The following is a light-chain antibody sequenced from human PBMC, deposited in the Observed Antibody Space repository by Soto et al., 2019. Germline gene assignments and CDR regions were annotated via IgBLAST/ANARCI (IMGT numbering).Light chain of an antibody. J-gene: IGKJ1*01. Sequence: EIVLTRSPATLSLSPGERATLSCRASQSVSSYLAWYQQKPGQAPRLLIYDASNRATGIPARFSGSGSGTDFTLTISSLEHEDFAVYYCQQRRNWPRTFGQGNKV. CDR2: DAS. CDR3: QQRRNWPRT. V-gene: IGKV3-11*01. CDR1: QSVSSY.